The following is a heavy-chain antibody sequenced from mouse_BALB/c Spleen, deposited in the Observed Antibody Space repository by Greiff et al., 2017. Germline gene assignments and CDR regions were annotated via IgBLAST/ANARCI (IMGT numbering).Heavy chain of an antibody. D-gene: IGHD2-4*01. CDR2: ISSGGST. CDR1: GFTFSSYA. J-gene: IGHJ3*01. CDR3: ARRDYDGTWFAY. V-gene: IGHV5-6-5*01. Sequence: EVKVVESGGGLVKPGGSLKLSCAASGFTFSSYAMSWVRQTPEKRLEWVASISSGGSTYYPDSVKGRFTISRDNARNILYLQMSSLRSEDTAMYYCARRDYDGTWFAYWGQGTLVTVSA.